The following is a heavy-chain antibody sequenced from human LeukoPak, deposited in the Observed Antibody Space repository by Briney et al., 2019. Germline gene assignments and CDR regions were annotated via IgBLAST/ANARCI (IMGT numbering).Heavy chain of an antibody. Sequence: PSETLSLTCTVSGGSISSYYWSWIRQPPGKGLELIGYIYYSGSTNYNPSLKSRVTISVDTSKNQFSLKLSSVTAADTAVYYCARDRRESTKPNDAFDIWGQGTMVTVSS. D-gene: IGHD1-1*01. CDR1: GGSISSYY. V-gene: IGHV4-59*01. J-gene: IGHJ3*02. CDR3: ARDRRESTKPNDAFDI. CDR2: IYYSGST.